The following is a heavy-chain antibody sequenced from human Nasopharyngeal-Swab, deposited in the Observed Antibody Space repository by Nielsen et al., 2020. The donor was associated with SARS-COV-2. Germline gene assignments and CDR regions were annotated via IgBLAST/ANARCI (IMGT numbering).Heavy chain of an antibody. CDR1: GFTFSSYA. V-gene: IGHV3-48*03. Sequence: GESLKISCAASGFTFSSYAMSWVRQAPGKGLEWVSYISSSGSTIYYADSVKGRFTISRDNAKNSLYLQMNSLRAEDTAVYYCATLRDGYSFDYWGQGTLVTVSS. J-gene: IGHJ4*02. CDR3: ATLRDGYSFDY. CDR2: ISSSGSTI. D-gene: IGHD5-24*01.